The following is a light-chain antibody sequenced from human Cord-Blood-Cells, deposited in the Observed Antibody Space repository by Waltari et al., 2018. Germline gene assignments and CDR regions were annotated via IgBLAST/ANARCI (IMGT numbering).Light chain of an antibody. CDR1: QGISSY. CDR2: AAS. CDR3: QQLNSYPT. Sequence: DIQLTQSPSFLSASVVDRVTITCRASQGISSYLAWYQQKPGKAPKLLIYAASTLQSGVPSRFSGSGSGTEFTLTISSLQPEDFATYYCQQLNSYPTFGGGTKVEIK. J-gene: IGKJ4*01. V-gene: IGKV1-9*01.